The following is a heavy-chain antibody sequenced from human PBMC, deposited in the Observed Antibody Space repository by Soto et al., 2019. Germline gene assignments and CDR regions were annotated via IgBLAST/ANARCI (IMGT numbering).Heavy chain of an antibody. D-gene: IGHD6-19*01. V-gene: IGHV1-18*04. CDR1: GYTFISYG. Sequence: QVQLVQSGAEVKKPGASVRVSCKAAGYTFISYGISWVRQAPGQGLEWMGWISLHNGDTNNAPKLQGRVTMTTDTSTSTTYLELRSLTSDDTAVYYCATDERDSCSSVNCHYFDHWGQGTLVTVSS. J-gene: IGHJ4*02. CDR2: ISLHNGDT. CDR3: ATDERDSCSSVNCHYFDH.